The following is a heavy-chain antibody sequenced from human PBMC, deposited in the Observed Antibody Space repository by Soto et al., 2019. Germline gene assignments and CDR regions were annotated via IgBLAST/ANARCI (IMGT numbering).Heavy chain of an antibody. CDR2: IIPIFGTA. J-gene: IGHJ4*02. Sequence: ASVKVSCKASGGTFSSYAISWVRQAPGQGLEWMGGIIPIFGTANYAQKFQGRVTITADESTSTAHMELSSLRSEDTAVYYCASAPYDSSGYYHEVFDYWGQGTLVTVSS. D-gene: IGHD3-22*01. V-gene: IGHV1-69*13. CDR3: ASAPYDSSGYYHEVFDY. CDR1: GGTFSSYA.